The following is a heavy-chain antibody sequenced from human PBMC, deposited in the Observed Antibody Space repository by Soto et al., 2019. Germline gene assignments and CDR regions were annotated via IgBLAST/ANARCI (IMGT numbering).Heavy chain of an antibody. D-gene: IGHD2-15*01. CDR3: ARDLRCSGGSGLDY. J-gene: IGHJ4*02. V-gene: IGHV3-21*01. Sequence: EVQLVESGGGLVKPGGSLRLSSAASGFTFSSYSMNWVRQAPGKGLEWVSSISSSSSYIYYADSVKGRFTISRDNAKNALYLQMNSLRAEDTAVYYCARDLRCSGGSGLDYWGQGTLVTVSS. CDR1: GFTFSSYS. CDR2: ISSSSSYI.